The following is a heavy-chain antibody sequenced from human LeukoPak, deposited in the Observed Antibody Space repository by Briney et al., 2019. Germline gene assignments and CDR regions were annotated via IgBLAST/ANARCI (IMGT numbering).Heavy chain of an antibody. CDR1: GGTFSSDA. Sequence: SVKVSCKASGGTFSSDAISWVRQAPGQGLEWMGRIIPIFGTANYAQKFQGRVTITTDESTSTAYMELSSLRSEDTAVYYCAREAHMVRGVNFDYWGQGTLVTVSS. CDR2: IIPIFGTA. J-gene: IGHJ4*02. D-gene: IGHD3-10*01. V-gene: IGHV1-69*05. CDR3: AREAHMVRGVNFDY.